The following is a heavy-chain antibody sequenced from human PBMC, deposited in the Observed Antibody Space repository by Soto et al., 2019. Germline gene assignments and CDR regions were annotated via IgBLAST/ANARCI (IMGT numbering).Heavy chain of an antibody. J-gene: IGHJ6*02. CDR3: ASRLRFLEWSHRGYYGMDV. V-gene: IGHV1-69*13. CDR1: GGTFSSYA. Sequence: VASVKVSCKASGGTFSSYAISWVRQAPGQGLEWMGGIIPIFGTANYAQKFQGRVTITADESTSTAYMELSSLRSGDTAVYYCASRLRFLEWSHRGYYGMDVWGQGTTVTVSS. CDR2: IIPIFGTA. D-gene: IGHD3-3*01.